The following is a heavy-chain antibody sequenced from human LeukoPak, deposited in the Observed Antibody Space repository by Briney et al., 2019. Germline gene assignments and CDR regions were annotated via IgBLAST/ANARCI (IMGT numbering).Heavy chain of an antibody. CDR3: ARELPREVTLDY. J-gene: IGHJ4*01. D-gene: IGHD2-21*02. V-gene: IGHV3-74*01. CDR1: GFTFISYG. CDR2: INTDGSST. Sequence: GGSLRLSCAVSGFTFISYGMQWVRQAPGKGLAWVSRINTDGSSTTCADSVKGRFTIFRDNAKNTLYLQMNSLRAEDTAVYYCARELPREVTLDYWGQGTLVTVSS.